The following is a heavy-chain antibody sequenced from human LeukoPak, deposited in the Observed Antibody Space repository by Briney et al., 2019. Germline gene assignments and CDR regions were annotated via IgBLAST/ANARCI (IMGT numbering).Heavy chain of an antibody. CDR2: MYYTGIT. CDR1: GASISNPSYH. V-gene: IGHV4-39*07. CDR3: ARLTNGNPGDY. J-gene: IGHJ4*02. D-gene: IGHD2-8*01. Sequence: TPSETLSLTCTVSGASISNPSYHWGWIRQPPGKGLEWIGSMYYTGITYHNPSLKSRVSTSLDTSKNQFSLKLNSVTAADTAVYYCARLTNGNPGDYWGQGTLVTVSS.